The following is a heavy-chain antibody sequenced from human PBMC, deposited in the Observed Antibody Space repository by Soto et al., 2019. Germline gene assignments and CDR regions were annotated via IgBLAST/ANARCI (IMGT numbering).Heavy chain of an antibody. CDR1: GFSFSNYA. CDR3: ARDRERDAWYEDY. V-gene: IGHV3-23*01. Sequence: EVQLLESGGDLVQPGGSLRLSCVASGFSFSNYAMSWVRQVPGKGLEWVSVISGRDDSTYYADSVKDRFTISRDNSKNTLYLQMNSLRAEDTAIYYCARDRERDAWYEDYWGQGTLVTVSS. J-gene: IGHJ4*02. CDR2: ISGRDDST. D-gene: IGHD6-13*01.